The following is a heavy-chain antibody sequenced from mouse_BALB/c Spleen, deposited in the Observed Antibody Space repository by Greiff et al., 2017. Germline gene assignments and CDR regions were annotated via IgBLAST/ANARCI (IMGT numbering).Heavy chain of an antibody. CDR2: ISNGGGST. D-gene: IGHD1-2*01. V-gene: IGHV5-12-2*01. CDR3: ARHELRLRDYFDY. CDR1: GFTFSSYT. Sequence: EVNVVESGGGLVQPGGSLKLSCAASGFTFSSYTMSWVRQTPEKRLEWVAYISNGGGSTYYPDTVKGRFTISRDNAKNTLYLQMSSLKSEDTAMYYCARHELRLRDYFDYWGQGTTLTVSS. J-gene: IGHJ2*01.